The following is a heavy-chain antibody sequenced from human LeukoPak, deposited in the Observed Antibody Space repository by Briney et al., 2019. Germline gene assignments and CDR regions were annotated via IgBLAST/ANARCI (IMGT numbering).Heavy chain of an antibody. CDR1: GGSISSYY. V-gene: IGHV4-59*01. Sequence: PSETLSLTCTVSGGSISSYYWSWIRQPPGKGLEWIGYIYYSGSTNYNPSLKSRVTISVDTSKNQFSLKPSSVTAADTAVYYCARNVLLWFGELPNAFDIWGQGSMVTVSS. D-gene: IGHD3-10*01. CDR3: ARNVLLWFGELPNAFDI. CDR2: IYYSGST. J-gene: IGHJ3*02.